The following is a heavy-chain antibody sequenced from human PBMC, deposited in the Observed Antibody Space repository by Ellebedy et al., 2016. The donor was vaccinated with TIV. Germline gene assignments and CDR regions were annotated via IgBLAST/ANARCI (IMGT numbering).Heavy chain of an antibody. V-gene: IGHV3-21*01. J-gene: IGHJ4*02. D-gene: IGHD3-22*01. Sequence: GGSLRLSXAASGFTFNIYTINWVRQAPGKGLEWVASISSSSTYTYFADSLKGRFTVSRDNAKNSVYLQLNSLRAEDTAVYYCARVKGGCDSSKCYSDYWGQGTLVTVSS. CDR3: ARVKGGCDSSKCYSDY. CDR1: GFTFNIYT. CDR2: ISSSSTYT.